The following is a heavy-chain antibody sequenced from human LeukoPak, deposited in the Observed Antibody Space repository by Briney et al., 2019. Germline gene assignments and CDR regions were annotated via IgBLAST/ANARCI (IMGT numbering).Heavy chain of an antibody. D-gene: IGHD2-2*01. Sequence: GASVKVSCKASGYTFTSYGISWVRQAPGQGLEWMGWISAYNGNTNYAQKLQGRVTMTTDTSTSTAYMELRSLRSDDTAVYYCARVLGPTLLPAAHYYYYYGMDVWGQGTTVTVSS. V-gene: IGHV1-18*01. J-gene: IGHJ6*02. CDR1: GYTFTSYG. CDR2: ISAYNGNT. CDR3: ARVLGPTLLPAAHYYYYYGMDV.